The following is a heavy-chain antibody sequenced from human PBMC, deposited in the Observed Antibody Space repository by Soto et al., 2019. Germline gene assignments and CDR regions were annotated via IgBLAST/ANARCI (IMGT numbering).Heavy chain of an antibody. Sequence: GGSLRLSCAASGFTFSSYAMHWVRQAPGKGLEWVAVISYDGSNKYYADSVKGRFTISSDNSKNTLYLQMNSLRAEDTAVYYCARDVTAMAIYYYYGMDVWGQGTTVTVSS. CDR1: GFTFSSYA. D-gene: IGHD5-18*01. CDR2: ISYDGSNK. J-gene: IGHJ6*02. V-gene: IGHV3-30-3*01. CDR3: ARDVTAMAIYYYYGMDV.